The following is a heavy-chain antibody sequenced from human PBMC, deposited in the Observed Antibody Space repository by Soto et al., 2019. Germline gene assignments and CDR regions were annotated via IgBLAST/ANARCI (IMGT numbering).Heavy chain of an antibody. CDR2: ISGSGDIT. Sequence: EVQLLESGGGLVQPGGSLRLSCAVSGFSFSNSAMTWVRQAPGKGLEWVSGISGSGDITYNTDSVKGRFAISRDTSRNVVYLQMRSLRAEDTAVYYCAKVPQWVLRYHDWFFYYWGQGTLVTVSS. CDR3: AKVPQWVLRYHDWFFYY. D-gene: IGHD3-9*01. V-gene: IGHV3-23*01. J-gene: IGHJ4*02. CDR1: GFSFSNSA.